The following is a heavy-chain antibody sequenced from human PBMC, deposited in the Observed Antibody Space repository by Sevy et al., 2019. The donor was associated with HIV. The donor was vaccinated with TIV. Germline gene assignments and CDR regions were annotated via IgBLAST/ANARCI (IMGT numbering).Heavy chain of an antibody. D-gene: IGHD2-2*01. Sequence: GGSLRLSCAASGFTVSSNYMSWVRQAPGKGLEYVSAISSNGGSTYYADSVKGRFTISRDNSKNTRYLQMSSLRAEDTSVYYCVKDGRYCSSTSCPYYYYGMDVWGQGTTVTVSS. V-gene: IGHV3-64D*06. CDR1: GFTVSSNY. CDR3: VKDGRYCSSTSCPYYYYGMDV. CDR2: ISSNGGST. J-gene: IGHJ6*01.